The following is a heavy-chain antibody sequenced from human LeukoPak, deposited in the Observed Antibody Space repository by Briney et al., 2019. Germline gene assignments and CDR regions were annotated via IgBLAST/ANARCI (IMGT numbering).Heavy chain of an antibody. CDR1: GFTFSSYG. J-gene: IGHJ5*01. V-gene: IGHV3-30*02. CDR3: AKVYEYGDNDWFDS. Sequence: PGGSLRLSCGASGFTFSSYGMHWVRQAPGKGLEWVAFIRYDGSTKNYADSEKGRFTISRDNSKNTLYLQMNSLRGEDTAVYYCAKVYEYGDNDWFDSWGQGTLVTVSS. D-gene: IGHD4-17*01. CDR2: IRYDGSTK.